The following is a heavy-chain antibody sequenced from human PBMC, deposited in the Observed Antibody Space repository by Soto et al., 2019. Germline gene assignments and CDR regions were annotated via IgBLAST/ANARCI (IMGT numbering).Heavy chain of an antibody. V-gene: IGHV2-70*01. CDR3: ARTPGITGTTLAYYYGMDV. J-gene: IGHJ6*02. CDR1: GFSLSTSGMC. Sequence: SGPTLVNPTQTLTLTCTFSGFSLSTSGMCVSWIRQPPGKALEWLALIDWDDDKYYSTSPKTRLTISKDTSKNQVVLTMTNMDPVDTATYYCARTPGITGTTLAYYYGMDVWGQGTTVTVSS. CDR2: IDWDDDK. D-gene: IGHD1-7*01.